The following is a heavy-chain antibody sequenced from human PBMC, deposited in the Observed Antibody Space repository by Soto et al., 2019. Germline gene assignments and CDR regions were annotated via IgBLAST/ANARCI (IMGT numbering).Heavy chain of an antibody. V-gene: IGHV3-74*01. CDR1: GFTFSSYW. CDR2: IDIAGSTT. CDR3: ARDQTVAGPTTFDY. D-gene: IGHD6-19*01. J-gene: IGHJ4*02. Sequence: GGSLRISCAASGFTFSSYWMHWVRQTPGKGLVWVSRIDIAGSTTTYADSVKGRFTISRDNAKNTLYLQMNSLRAEDTAVYYCARDQTVAGPTTFDYCGQGTLVTVSS.